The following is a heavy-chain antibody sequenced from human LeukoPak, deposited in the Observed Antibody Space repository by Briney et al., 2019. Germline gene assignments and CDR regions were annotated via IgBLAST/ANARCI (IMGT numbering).Heavy chain of an antibody. Sequence: GGSLRLSCAASGFTFSGYAMDWVRQAPGKGLEWISSISRGAGTTYYAASVKGRFAISGDHSKNTVYLQMTSLRAEDAAVYYCAKRGDYYYYGMDVWGHGTTVTVSS. V-gene: IGHV3-23*01. CDR1: GFTFSGYA. CDR3: AKRGDYYYYGMDV. CDR2: ISRGAGTT. J-gene: IGHJ6*02.